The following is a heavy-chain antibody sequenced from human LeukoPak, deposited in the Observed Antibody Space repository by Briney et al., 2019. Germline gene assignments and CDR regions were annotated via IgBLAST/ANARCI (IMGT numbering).Heavy chain of an antibody. J-gene: IGHJ4*02. CDR1: GGTFSSYA. CDR3: ARNPRGGEFYFVY. D-gene: IGHD3-10*01. CDR2: IIPIFGTA. Sequence: SVKVCCKASGGTFSSYAFSWLRQPPGQGLEWMGGIIPIFGTANYDQKFYGRVTITADEYTNTAYMELSSLRSEATAVYYCARNPRGGEFYFVYWGQGTLVTVSS. V-gene: IGHV1-69*13.